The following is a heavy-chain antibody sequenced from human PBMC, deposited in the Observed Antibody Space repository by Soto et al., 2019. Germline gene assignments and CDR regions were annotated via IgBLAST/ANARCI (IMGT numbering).Heavy chain of an antibody. CDR1: GFTFSDYE. Sequence: VQLVESGGGLVQPGGSLRLSCAASGFTFSDYEMNWVRQAPGKGLEWVSYISSRGSTIYYADSVKGRFTISRDNAKNSLYLQMNSLRAEDTAVYYCAREGGGTYNWFDPWGQGTLVTVSS. CDR3: AREGGGTYNWFDP. CDR2: ISSRGSTI. D-gene: IGHD1-1*01. J-gene: IGHJ5*02. V-gene: IGHV3-48*03.